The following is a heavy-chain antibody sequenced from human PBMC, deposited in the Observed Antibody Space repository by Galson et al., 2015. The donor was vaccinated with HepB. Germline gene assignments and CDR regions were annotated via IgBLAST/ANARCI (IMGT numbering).Heavy chain of an antibody. CDR2: IFSSSSYI. D-gene: IGHD4-17*01. J-gene: IGHJ6*02. V-gene: IGHV3-21*01. CDR3: ARDTVTTTYYYYGMDV. Sequence: SLRLSCAASGFTFSSYSMNWVRQAPGKGLEWVSSIFSSSSYIYYADSLKGRFTISRDNAKNSLYLQMNSLRAEDTAVYYCARDTVTTTYYYYGMDVWGQGTTVTVSS. CDR1: GFTFSSYS.